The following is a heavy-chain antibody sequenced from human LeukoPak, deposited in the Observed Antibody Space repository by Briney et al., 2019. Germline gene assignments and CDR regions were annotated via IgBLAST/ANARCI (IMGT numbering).Heavy chain of an antibody. J-gene: IGHJ4*02. Sequence: GGSLRLSCAASGFTFSSYAMSWVRQAPGKGLGWASAISGSGGSTYYADSVKGRFTISRDNSKNTLYLQMNSLRAEDTAVYYCAKVAFTMIVVVETFDYWGQGTLVTVSS. CDR3: AKVAFTMIVVVETFDY. CDR2: ISGSGGST. V-gene: IGHV3-23*01. D-gene: IGHD3-22*01. CDR1: GFTFSSYA.